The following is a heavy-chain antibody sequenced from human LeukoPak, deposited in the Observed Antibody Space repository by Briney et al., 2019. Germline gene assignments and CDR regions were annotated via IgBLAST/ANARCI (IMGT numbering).Heavy chain of an antibody. CDR2: IIPILGIA. CDR3: AVAYYYDSSGYFYFDY. J-gene: IGHJ4*02. D-gene: IGHD3-22*01. CDR1: GGTFSSYT. Sequence: SVKVSRKASGGTFSSYTISWVRQAPGQGLEWMGRIIPILGIANYAQKFQGRVTITADKFTSTAYMELSSLRSEDTAVYYCAVAYYYDSSGYFYFDYWGQGTLVTVSS. V-gene: IGHV1-69*02.